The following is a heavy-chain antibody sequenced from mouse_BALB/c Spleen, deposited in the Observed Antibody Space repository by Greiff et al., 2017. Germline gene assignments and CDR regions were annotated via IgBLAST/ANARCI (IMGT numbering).Heavy chain of an antibody. V-gene: IGHV5-6-4*01. D-gene: IGHD1-1*01. CDR3: TREGDYCYGSSSYYAMDY. CDR1: GFTFSSYT. CDR2: ISSGGSYT. Sequence: EVLLVESGGGLVKPGGSLKLSCAASGFTFSSYTMSWVRQTPEKRLEWVATISSGGSYTYYPDSVKGRFTISRDNAKNTLYLQMSSLKSEDTAMYYGTREGDYCYGSSSYYAMDYWGQGTSVTVSS. J-gene: IGHJ4*01.